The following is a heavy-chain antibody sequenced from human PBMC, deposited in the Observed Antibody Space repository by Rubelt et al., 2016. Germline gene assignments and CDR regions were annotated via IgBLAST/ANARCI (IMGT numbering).Heavy chain of an antibody. V-gene: IGHV4-34*01. J-gene: IGHJ4*02. D-gene: IGHD3-16*01. Sequence: QVQLQQWGAGLLKPSETLSLTCAVYGGSFSGYYWSWIRQPPGTGLEWIGEINHSGSTNYNPSLKFRVTISVDTSKNRSALRLGSVTAAATAVYYCARGLDNYGYWGQGTLVTGSS. CDR3: ARGLDNYGY. CDR1: GGSFSGYY. CDR2: INHSGST.